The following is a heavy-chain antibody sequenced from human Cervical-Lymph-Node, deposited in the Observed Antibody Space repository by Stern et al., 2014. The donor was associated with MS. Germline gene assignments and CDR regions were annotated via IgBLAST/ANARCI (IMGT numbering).Heavy chain of an antibody. CDR3: ARRAASSGWSYDY. V-gene: IGHV4-39*01. CDR2: MLYSGIT. J-gene: IGHJ4*02. Sequence: QVQLQESGPGLVKSSETLSLTCTVSGGTVNNQTYYWAWIRQPPGGGLEWIGSMLYSGITYYNPSLKSRFTLFIDTPNNQYFLKLTSRTAADTAVYYCARRAASSGWSYDYWGQGVLVTVSS. D-gene: IGHD6-19*01. CDR1: GGTVNNQTYY.